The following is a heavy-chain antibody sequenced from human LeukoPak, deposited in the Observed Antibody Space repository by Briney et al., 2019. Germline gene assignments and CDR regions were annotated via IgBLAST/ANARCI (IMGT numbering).Heavy chain of an antibody. D-gene: IGHD5-18*01. CDR1: GFTFSNAW. Sequence: PGGSLRLSCAASGFTFSNAWMSWVRQAPGKGLEWVANIKKDGSEKYYVDSVEGRFTISRDNAKTSLYLQMNSLRAEDTAVYYCARDLSGVTGYTYGRGIDYWGQGTLVTVSS. J-gene: IGHJ4*02. CDR3: ARDLSGVTGYTYGRGIDY. CDR2: IKKDGSEK. V-gene: IGHV3-7*01.